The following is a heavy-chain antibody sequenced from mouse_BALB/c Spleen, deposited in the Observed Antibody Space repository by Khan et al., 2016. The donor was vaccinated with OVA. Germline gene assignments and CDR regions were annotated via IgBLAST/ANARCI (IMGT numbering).Heavy chain of an antibody. Sequence: VQLQESGAELVRPGSSVKISCKASGYGFSNYLMNWVKQGPGQGLEWIGQIYPGDGNTTYNGKFKDKATLTVDKSSSTAYMQLSSLTSEDSVVYFCARSGYDYFAYWGQGTLVTVSA. J-gene: IGHJ3*01. D-gene: IGHD2-14*01. V-gene: IGHV1-80*01. CDR1: GYGFSNYL. CDR3: ARSGYDYFAY. CDR2: IYPGDGNT.